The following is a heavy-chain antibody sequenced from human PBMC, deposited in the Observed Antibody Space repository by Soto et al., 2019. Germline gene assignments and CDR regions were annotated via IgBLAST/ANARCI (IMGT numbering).Heavy chain of an antibody. CDR1: GFTFRRFE. D-gene: IGHD3-10*01. V-gene: IGHV3-48*03. J-gene: IGHJ4*02. Sequence: LRLSCAASGFTFRRFELHWVRQAPGKGLEWISYISSSGSTAYYASSVKGRFTISRDNANNSVYLQMDSLRAEDTALYYCTRAAWFPYLSFYWGQGALVTVSS. CDR3: TRAAWFPYLSFY. CDR2: ISSSGSTA.